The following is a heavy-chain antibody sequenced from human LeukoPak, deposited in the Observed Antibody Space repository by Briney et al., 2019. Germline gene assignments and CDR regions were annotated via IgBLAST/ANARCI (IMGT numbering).Heavy chain of an antibody. CDR2: IYYSGST. CDR3: ARDQVGATQGYYYYGMDV. CDR1: GGSISSGGYY. J-gene: IGHJ6*02. Sequence: PSETLSLTCTVSGGSISSGGYYWSWIRQHPGKGLEWIGYIYYSGSTYYNPSLKSRVTISVDTSKNQFSLKLSSVTAADTAVYYCARDQVGATQGYYYYGMDVWGQGTTVTVSS. V-gene: IGHV4-31*03. D-gene: IGHD1-26*01.